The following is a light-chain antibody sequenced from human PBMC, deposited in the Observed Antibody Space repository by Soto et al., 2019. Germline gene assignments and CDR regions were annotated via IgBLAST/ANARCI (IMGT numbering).Light chain of an antibody. CDR2: GAS. V-gene: IGKV3-20*01. CDR1: QSVSSGY. J-gene: IGKJ3*01. CDR3: QQYGSSPFT. Sequence: EMVLTQSPGTLSLFPGERATLSCRASQSVSSGYLAWYQQKPGQAPRLLIYGASSRATGIPDRFSGSGSGTDFTLTISRLEPEDFAVYYCQQYGSSPFTFGPGTKVDIK.